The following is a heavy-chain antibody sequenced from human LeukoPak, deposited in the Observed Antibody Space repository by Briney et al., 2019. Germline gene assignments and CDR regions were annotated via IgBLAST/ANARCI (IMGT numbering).Heavy chain of an antibody. CDR2: INPNSGGT. CDR1: GYTFTVYY. Sequence: EASVKVSCKASGYTFTVYYMHWVRQAPGQGLEWMGWINPNSGGTNYAQKFQGRVTMTRDTSISTAYMELSRLRSDDTAVYYCARDGVGYYDSSGYYYFQHWGQGTLVTVSS. V-gene: IGHV1-2*02. J-gene: IGHJ1*01. CDR3: ARDGVGYYDSSGYYYFQH. D-gene: IGHD3-22*01.